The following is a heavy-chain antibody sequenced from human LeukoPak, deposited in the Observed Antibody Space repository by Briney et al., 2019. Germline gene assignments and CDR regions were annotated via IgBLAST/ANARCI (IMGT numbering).Heavy chain of an antibody. V-gene: IGHV4-59*01. CDR2: IYYSGST. CDR1: GGSISSYY. J-gene: IGHJ4*02. D-gene: IGHD6-19*01. CDR3: ARDLGSRGVAGRFDY. Sequence: SETLSLTCTVSGGSISSYYWSWIRQPPGKGLEWIGYIYYSGSTNYNPSLKSRVTISVDTSKNQFSLKLSSVTAADTAVYYCARDLGSRGVAGRFDYWGQGTLVTVSS.